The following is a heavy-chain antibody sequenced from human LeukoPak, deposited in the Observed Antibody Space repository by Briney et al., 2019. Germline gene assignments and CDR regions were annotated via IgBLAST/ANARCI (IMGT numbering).Heavy chain of an antibody. V-gene: IGHV3-74*01. D-gene: IGHD4-11*01. Sequence: PGGSLRLSCAASGFTFSNYWMHWVRQSPGKGLVWVSRISSDGTNTNYAGSVKGRFTISRDNAENTLYLQMTSLRAEDTAVYSCGRDPGHSNYINVYWGEGTLVTVSS. CDR3: GRDPGHSNYINVY. CDR1: GFTFSNYW. CDR2: ISSDGTNT. J-gene: IGHJ4*02.